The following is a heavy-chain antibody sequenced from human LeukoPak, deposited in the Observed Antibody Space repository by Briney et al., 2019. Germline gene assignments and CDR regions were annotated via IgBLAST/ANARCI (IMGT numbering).Heavy chain of an antibody. CDR1: GGSISSGGYY. CDR2: IYYSGST. CDR3: AGYYDSSGTLHLNWFDP. D-gene: IGHD3-22*01. Sequence: SETLSLTCTVSGGSISSGGYYWSWIRQHPGKGLEWIGYIYYSGSTYYNPSLKSRVTISVDTSKNQFSLKLSSVTAADTAVYYCAGYYDSSGTLHLNWFDPWGQGTLVTVSS. J-gene: IGHJ5*02. V-gene: IGHV4-31*03.